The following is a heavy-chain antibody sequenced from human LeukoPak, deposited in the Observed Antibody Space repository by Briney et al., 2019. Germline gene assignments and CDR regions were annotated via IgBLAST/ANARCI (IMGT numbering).Heavy chain of an antibody. CDR2: IHPASVGT. CDR3: ARGVGHWSHGSGFNY. J-gene: IGHJ4*02. D-gene: IGHD3-10*01. Sequence: ASVKVSCKTSGYTFTGYYIQWVRQSPGQELKAMRWIHPASVGTNYAQKFQGRVTVTRDTSISTAYMELSSLISDETAVYYCARGVGHWSHGSGFNYWGQGTLVTVSS. V-gene: IGHV1-2*02. CDR1: GYTFTGYY.